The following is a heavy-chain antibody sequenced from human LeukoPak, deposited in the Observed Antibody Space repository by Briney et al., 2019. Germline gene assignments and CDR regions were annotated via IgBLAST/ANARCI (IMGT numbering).Heavy chain of an antibody. D-gene: IGHD1-1*01. CDR3: ACQTNNWFDY. CDR2: IYTSGST. CDR1: GGSISTDY. V-gene: IGHV4-4*07. Sequence: SETLSLTCTVSGGSISTDYWTWIRQPAGKGLEWIGLIYTSGSTNYNPSLKSRVTMSVDTSKNQFSLKLSSVTAADTAVYYCACQTNNWFDYWGQGTLVTVSS. J-gene: IGHJ4*02.